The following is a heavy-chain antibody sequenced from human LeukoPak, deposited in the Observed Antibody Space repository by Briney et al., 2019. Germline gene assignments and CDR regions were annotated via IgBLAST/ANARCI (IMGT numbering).Heavy chain of an antibody. Sequence: GGSLRLSCAGSGFTVSTNYMNWVRQAPGKGPEWVSILYNDENTFYADFVKGRFTISRDNSKNTVYLQMNSLRAEDTAVYYCARDLYNSGRLRGMDVWGQGTTVTVSS. V-gene: IGHV3-53*01. D-gene: IGHD3-10*01. CDR3: ARDLYNSGRLRGMDV. CDR2: LYNDENT. CDR1: GFTVSTNY. J-gene: IGHJ6*02.